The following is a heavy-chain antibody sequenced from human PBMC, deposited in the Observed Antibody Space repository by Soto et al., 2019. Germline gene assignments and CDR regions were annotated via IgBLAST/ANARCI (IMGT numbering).Heavy chain of an antibody. CDR2: ISGSSTYI. Sequence: RRLSCAASRFTFSDFSMTWVRQAPGKGLEWLSSISGSSTYIYYADSVKGRFTISRDNAKKSLFLQMNSLRADDTAVYYCARVATTFGGDRFYYFDSWGQGTLVTVSS. D-gene: IGHD3-16*01. J-gene: IGHJ4*02. V-gene: IGHV3-21*01. CDR3: ARVATTFGGDRFYYFDS. CDR1: RFTFSDFS.